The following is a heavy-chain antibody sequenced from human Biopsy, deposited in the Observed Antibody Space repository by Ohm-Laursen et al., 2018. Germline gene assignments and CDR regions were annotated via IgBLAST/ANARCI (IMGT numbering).Heavy chain of an antibody. J-gene: IGHJ6*02. CDR2: IYYSGRT. D-gene: IGHD2/OR15-2a*01. Sequence: GTLSLTCTVSGGSVSSDYWSWIRQTPGKGLEWIGYIYYSGRTNYNPPLKSRVTISVDTSKNQFSLRLNSVTAADTAVYYCARATNSTGWPYYYFYGMDVWGQGTTVTVSS. CDR1: GGSVSSDY. CDR3: ARATNSTGWPYYYFYGMDV. V-gene: IGHV4-59*02.